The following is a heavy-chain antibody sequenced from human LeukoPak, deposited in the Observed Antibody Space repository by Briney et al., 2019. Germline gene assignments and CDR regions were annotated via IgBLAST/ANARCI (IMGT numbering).Heavy chain of an antibody. CDR2: IIPILGIA. V-gene: IGHV1-69*04. D-gene: IGHD3-22*01. J-gene: IGHJ4*02. CDR3: AREYYYDSSGYSE. Sequence: EASVKVSCKASGYTFTGYYMHWVRQAPGQGLEWMGRIIPILGIANYAQKFQGRVTITADKSTSTAYMELSSLRSEDTAVYYCAREYYYDSSGYSEWGQGTLVTVSS. CDR1: GYTFTGYY.